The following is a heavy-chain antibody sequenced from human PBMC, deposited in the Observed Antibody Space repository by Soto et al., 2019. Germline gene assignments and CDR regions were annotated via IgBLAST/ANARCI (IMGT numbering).Heavy chain of an antibody. CDR1: GGSISDYY. CDR3: ARTTYYYDSTGSYYYYFMDV. J-gene: IGHJ6*02. D-gene: IGHD3-22*01. V-gene: IGHV4-59*01. Sequence: SETLSLTCSVSGGSISDYYWSWIRQPPGRGLEWIGYIYKSGSTNYNPSLKSRVTISVDTSKSQFPLKLSSVTAADTAVYYCARTTYYYDSTGSYYYYFMDVWGQGTTVTVSS. CDR2: IYKSGST.